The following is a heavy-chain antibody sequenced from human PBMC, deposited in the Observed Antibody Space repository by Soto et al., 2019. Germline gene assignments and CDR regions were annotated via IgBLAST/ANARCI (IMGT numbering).Heavy chain of an antibody. CDR3: ARTGDRGGDYFQH. J-gene: IGHJ1*01. Sequence: GASVKVSCKASGYTFTSYGISWVRQAPGQGLEWMGWISAYNGNTNYAQKLQGRVIMTTDTSTSTAYMELSSLRSEDTAVYYCARTGDRGGDYFQHWGQGTLVTVSS. CDR1: GYTFTSYG. V-gene: IGHV1-18*01. CDR2: ISAYNGNT. D-gene: IGHD2-15*01.